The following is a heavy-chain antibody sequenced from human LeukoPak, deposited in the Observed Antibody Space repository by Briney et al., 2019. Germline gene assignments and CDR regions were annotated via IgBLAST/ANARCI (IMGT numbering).Heavy chain of an antibody. V-gene: IGHV3-30*02. Sequence: GGSLRLSCAASGFTFSNYGMHWVRQAPGKGLEWVAFTRYDGTNKYYADSVKGRFTISRDNSKNTLYLQMNTLRAEDTAVYYCAKDQGYNYGYSDAFDIWGKGTMVTVSS. CDR1: GFTFSNYG. D-gene: IGHD5-18*01. CDR3: AKDQGYNYGYSDAFDI. CDR2: TRYDGTNK. J-gene: IGHJ3*02.